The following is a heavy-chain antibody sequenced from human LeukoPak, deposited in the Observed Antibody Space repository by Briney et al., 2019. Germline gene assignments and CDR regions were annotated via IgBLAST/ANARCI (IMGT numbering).Heavy chain of an antibody. V-gene: IGHV3-23*01. D-gene: IGHD6-13*01. CDR1: GFTFSSYA. CDR2: ISGSGGST. J-gene: IGHJ4*02. Sequence: GGSLRLSRAAPGFTFSSYAMSWVRQAPGKGLEWVSAISGSGGSTYYADSVKGRFTISRDNSKNTLYLQMNSLRAEDTAVYYCAHISSSWPDYWGQGTLVTVSS. CDR3: AHISSSWPDY.